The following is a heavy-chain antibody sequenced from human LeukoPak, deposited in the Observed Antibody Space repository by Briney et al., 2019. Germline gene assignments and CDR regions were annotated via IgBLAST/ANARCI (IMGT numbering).Heavy chain of an antibody. CDR3: ARVGGNYPIN. J-gene: IGHJ4*02. V-gene: IGHV1-18*01. CDR1: GYTFTSYG. D-gene: IGHD1-26*01. CDR2: ISAYNGNT. Sequence: ASVKVSCKASGYTFTSYGISWVRQAPGQGLEWMGWISAYNGNTNYAQKFQGRVTMTRDTSTSTVYMELSSLSSEDTAVYYCARVGGNYPINWGQGSLVTVSA.